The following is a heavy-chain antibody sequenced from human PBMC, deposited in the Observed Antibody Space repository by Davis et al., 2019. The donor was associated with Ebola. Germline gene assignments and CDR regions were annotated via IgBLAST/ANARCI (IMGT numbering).Heavy chain of an antibody. CDR3: ARGGGAIGQYYFDY. Sequence: AASVKVSCKASGGTFSSYAISWVRQAPGQGLEWMGRIIPILGIANYAQKFQGRVTITADESTSTAYMELSSLRSEDTAVYYCARGGGAIGQYYFDYWGQGTLVTVSS. CDR1: GGTFSSYA. CDR2: IIPILGIA. V-gene: IGHV1-69*04. D-gene: IGHD3-10*01. J-gene: IGHJ4*02.